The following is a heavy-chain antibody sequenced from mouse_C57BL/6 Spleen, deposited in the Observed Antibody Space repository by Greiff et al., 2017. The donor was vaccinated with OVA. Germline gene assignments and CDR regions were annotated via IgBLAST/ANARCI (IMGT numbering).Heavy chain of an antibody. D-gene: IGHD1-1*01. CDR1: GFSLTSYG. Sequence: VQLQQSGPGLVAPSQSLSITCTVSGFSLTSYGVSWVRQPPGKGLEWLGVIWGDGSTNYHSAPISRLSISKDNSKSQVFVKLNRLQTDDTATYYGATITTVVATGAMDYWGQGTSVTVSA. V-gene: IGHV2-3*01. CDR2: IWGDGST. CDR3: ATITTVVATGAMDY. J-gene: IGHJ4*01.